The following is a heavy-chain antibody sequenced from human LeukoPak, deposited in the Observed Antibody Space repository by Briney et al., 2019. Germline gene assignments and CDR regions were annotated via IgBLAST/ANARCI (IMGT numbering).Heavy chain of an antibody. Sequence: PGGSLRLSCAASGFTFSSCAMHWVRQAPGKGLEWVAVISYDGSNKYYADSVKGRFTISRDNSKNTLYLQMNSLRAEDTAVYYCARGFARYYDILTGPQHFDYWGQGTLVTVSS. D-gene: IGHD3-9*01. CDR1: GFTFSSCA. CDR3: ARGFARYYDILTGPQHFDY. CDR2: ISYDGSNK. V-gene: IGHV3-30-3*01. J-gene: IGHJ4*02.